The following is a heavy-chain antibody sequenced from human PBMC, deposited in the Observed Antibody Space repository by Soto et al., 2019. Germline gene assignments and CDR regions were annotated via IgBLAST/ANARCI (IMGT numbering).Heavy chain of an antibody. Sequence: GESLKISCKGSGYSFTSYWISWVRQMPGKGLEWMGRIDPSDSYTNYSPSFQGHITISADKSISTAYLQWSSLKASDTAMYYCARHGYGYCSSTSCPRVYYGMDVWGQGTTVTVSS. CDR1: GYSFTSYW. V-gene: IGHV5-10-1*01. CDR2: IDPSDSYT. CDR3: ARHGYGYCSSTSCPRVYYGMDV. D-gene: IGHD2-2*03. J-gene: IGHJ6*02.